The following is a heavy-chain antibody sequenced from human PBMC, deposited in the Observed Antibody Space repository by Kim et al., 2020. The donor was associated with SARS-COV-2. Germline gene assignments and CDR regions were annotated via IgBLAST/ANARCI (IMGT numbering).Heavy chain of an antibody. J-gene: IGHJ4*02. D-gene: IGHD3-9*01. CDR1: GGSISSSSYY. V-gene: IGHV4-39*01. CDR2: IYYSGST. CDR3: AGLPTYYDILTGYSNFDY. Sequence: SETLSLTCTVSGGSISSSSYYWGWIRQPPGKGLEWIGSIYYSGSTYYNPSLKSRVTISVDTSKNQFSLKLSSVTAADTAVYYCAGLPTYYDILTGYSNFDYWGQGTLVTVSS.